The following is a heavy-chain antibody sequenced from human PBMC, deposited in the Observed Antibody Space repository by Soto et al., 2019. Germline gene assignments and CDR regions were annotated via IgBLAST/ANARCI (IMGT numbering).Heavy chain of an antibody. CDR1: GYSFTSYW. CDR2: IDPSDSYT. D-gene: IGHD1-26*01. J-gene: IGHJ6*02. V-gene: IGHV5-10-1*01. CDR3: ARRRIVGDTNHYYYGMDV. Sequence: GESLKISCKGSGYSFTSYWISWVRQMPGKGLEWMGRIDPSDSYTNYSPSFQGHVTISADKSISTAYLQWSSLKASDTAMYYCARRRIVGDTNHYYYGMDVWGQGTTVTVSS.